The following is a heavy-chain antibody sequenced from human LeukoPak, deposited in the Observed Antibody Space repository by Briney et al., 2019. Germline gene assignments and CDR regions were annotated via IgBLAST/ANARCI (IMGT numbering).Heavy chain of an antibody. CDR2: ISSSSSYI. CDR1: GFIFSSYS. CDR3: ARTNWNDGGIHIDYYYGMDV. Sequence: GGSLRLSCAASGFIFSSYSMNWVRQAPGKGLEWVSSISSSSSYIYYADSMKGRFTISRDNAKNSLYLQMNSLRAEDTAVYYCARTNWNDGGIHIDYYYGMDVWGKGTTVTVSS. V-gene: IGHV3-21*01. D-gene: IGHD1-1*01. J-gene: IGHJ6*04.